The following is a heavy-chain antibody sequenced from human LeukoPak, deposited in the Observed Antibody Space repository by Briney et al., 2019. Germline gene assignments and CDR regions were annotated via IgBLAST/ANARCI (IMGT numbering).Heavy chain of an antibody. CDR3: ARDLYGGTSATFDY. J-gene: IGHJ4*02. CDR2: INPNSGGR. Sequence: ASVKVSCKTSGYTYSAFYMHWVRQAPGQGLEWMGWINPNSGGRYYAQKFQGRVTMTSDTSISTAYMELSRLRSDNTAVYYCARDLYGGTSATFDYWGQGTLVTVSS. CDR1: GYTYSAFY. D-gene: IGHD4-23*01. V-gene: IGHV1-2*02.